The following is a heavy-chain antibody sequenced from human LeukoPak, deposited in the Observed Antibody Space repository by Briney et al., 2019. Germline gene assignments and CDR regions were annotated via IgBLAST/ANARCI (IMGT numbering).Heavy chain of an antibody. D-gene: IGHD3-22*01. J-gene: IGHJ5*02. CDR2: IYHSGST. CDR1: GGSISSGGYS. Sequence: SETLSLTCAVSGGSISSGGYSWSWIRQPPGKGLEWIGYIYHSGSTYYNPSLKSRVTISVDRSKNQFSLKLSSVTAADPAVYYCARATGYYDSSGYYNTPEGGWFDPWGQGTLVTVSS. V-gene: IGHV4-30-2*01. CDR3: ARATGYYDSSGYYNTPEGGWFDP.